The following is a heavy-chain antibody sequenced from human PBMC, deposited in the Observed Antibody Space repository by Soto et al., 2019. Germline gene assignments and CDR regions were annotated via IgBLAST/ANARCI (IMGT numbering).Heavy chain of an antibody. V-gene: IGHV4-31*03. CDR2: IYYSGSI. CDR1: GGSISSGGYY. Sequence: SETLSLTCTVSGGSISSGGYYWSWIRQHPGKGLEWIGYIYYSGSIYYNPSLKSRVTISVDTSKNQFSLKLSSVTAADTAVYYCARVESFCSGGSCYSSFDYWGQGTLVTVSS. J-gene: IGHJ4*02. CDR3: ARVESFCSGGSCYSSFDY. D-gene: IGHD2-15*01.